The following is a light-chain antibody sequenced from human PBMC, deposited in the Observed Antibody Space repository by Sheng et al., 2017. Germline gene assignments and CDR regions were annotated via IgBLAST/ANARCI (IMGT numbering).Light chain of an antibody. Sequence: DIQLTQSPSSLSASVGDRVTITCRASPGISHNLAWYQQKPGKVPKLLIYTGSTLQSGVPSRFSGSGSGTDFTLTISSLQPEDFATYYCQQTYSTPSTFGQGTEGGHQT. V-gene: IGKV1-27*01. CDR2: TGS. J-gene: IGKJ1*01. CDR3: QQTYSTPST. CDR1: PGISHN.